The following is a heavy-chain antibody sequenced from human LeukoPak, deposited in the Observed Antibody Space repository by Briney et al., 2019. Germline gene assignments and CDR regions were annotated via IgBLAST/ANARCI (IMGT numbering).Heavy chain of an antibody. V-gene: IGHV3-7*05. CDR2: IKQDGREK. D-gene: IGHD4-11*01. Sequence: GGSLRLSCAASGFTFSTYWMTWVRQAPGKGLEWVANIKQDGREKYFVDSVKGRFTISRDNDKNSLYLQMSSLRADDTAVYYCARGDYNNRINPPRYLDYWGQRTLVTVSS. CDR3: ARGDYNNRINPPRYLDY. J-gene: IGHJ4*02. CDR1: GFTFSTYW.